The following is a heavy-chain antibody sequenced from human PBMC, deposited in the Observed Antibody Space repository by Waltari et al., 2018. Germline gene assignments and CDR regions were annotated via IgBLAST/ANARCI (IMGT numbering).Heavy chain of an antibody. Sequence: EVQLVESGGGIVQPGGSLRLSCAASGFTYSRYWMHWVRQAPGKGLVWVSRSNRDGSSTSYADSVKGRFTISKDNAKNTVYLQMNSLRAEDTAIYYCARGARRTTVTTGWWYFDLWGRGTLVTVSS. CDR3: ARGARRTTVTTGWWYFDL. CDR2: SNRDGSST. CDR1: GFTYSRYW. V-gene: IGHV3-74*01. J-gene: IGHJ2*01. D-gene: IGHD4-17*01.